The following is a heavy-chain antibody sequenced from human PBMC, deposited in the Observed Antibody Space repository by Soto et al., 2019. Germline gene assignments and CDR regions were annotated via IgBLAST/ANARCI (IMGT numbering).Heavy chain of an antibody. J-gene: IGHJ3*01. CDR3: ARELPGG. CDR1: GFTLSSNW. Sequence: EVQLVESGGGLVQPGGSLRLSCAASGFTLSSNWMHWVRQAPGKGLLWVSRINTDGSSTSYADSVKGRFTISRDNTKNTLYLQMSRLRAEDTAVYYCARELPGGWGQGTMVTVSS. D-gene: IGHD1-26*01. V-gene: IGHV3-74*01. CDR2: INTDGSST.